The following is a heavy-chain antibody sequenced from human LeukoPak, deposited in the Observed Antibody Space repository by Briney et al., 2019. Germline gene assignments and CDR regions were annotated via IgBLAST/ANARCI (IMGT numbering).Heavy chain of an antibody. CDR1: GGSLSSGSYY. J-gene: IGHJ5*02. CDR2: IYTSGST. V-gene: IGHV4-61*02. D-gene: IGHD3-3*01. Sequence: SETLSLTCTVSGGSLSSGSYYWSWIRQPAGKGLEWIGRIYTSGSTNYNPSLKSRVTISVDTSKNQFSLKLSSVTAADTAVYYCARGWARGYDFWSDNWFDPWGQGTLVTVSS. CDR3: ARGWARGYDFWSDNWFDP.